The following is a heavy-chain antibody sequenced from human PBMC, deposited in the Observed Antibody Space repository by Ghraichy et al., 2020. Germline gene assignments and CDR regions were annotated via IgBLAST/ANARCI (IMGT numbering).Heavy chain of an antibody. CDR2: VDHRGSS. CDR3: ARHFGDSWLRAFDV. Sequence: SETLSLTCAVFGGSFRDNYWSWIRQPPGRGLEWIGEVDHRGSSKYNPSLKGRVTMSRDMSKNQLSLKLRSMTAADTAVYYCARHFGDSWLRAFDVWGHGTPVTVSS. J-gene: IGHJ3*01. CDR1: GGSFRDNY. D-gene: IGHD2-8*02. V-gene: IGHV4-34*01.